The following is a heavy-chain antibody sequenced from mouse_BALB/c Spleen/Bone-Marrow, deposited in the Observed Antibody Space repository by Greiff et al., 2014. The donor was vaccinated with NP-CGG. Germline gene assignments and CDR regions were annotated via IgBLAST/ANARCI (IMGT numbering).Heavy chain of an antibody. CDR3: TRRSLLSDCYSMDY. D-gene: IGHD2-10*01. Sequence: VQLQQSXAELVKPGASVKLSCKASGYTFTSYYLYWVKQRPGQGLEWIGEINPSNGGTNFNERFKSKASLTVDKSSSTAYMQLNSLTSEDSAVYYCTRRSLLSDCYSMDYWGQGTSVTVSS. J-gene: IGHJ4*01. V-gene: IGHV1S81*02. CDR1: GYTFTSYY. CDR2: INPSNGGT.